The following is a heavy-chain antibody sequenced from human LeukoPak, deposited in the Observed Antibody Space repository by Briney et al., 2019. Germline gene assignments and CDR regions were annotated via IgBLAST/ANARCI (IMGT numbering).Heavy chain of an antibody. CDR2: TKNKAENFAT. V-gene: IGHV3-72*01. J-gene: IGHJ4*02. CDR1: GYIFSDHY. D-gene: IGHD3-3*01. Sequence: PGGSLRLSCAVSGYIFSDHYIAWVRQAPGKGLEWVGHTKNKAENFATEYAASVIGRFTISRDDSTNSVFLQMNSLKTDDTAVYYCTRWRSGVSDWGQGTLVTVSS. CDR3: TRWRSGVSD.